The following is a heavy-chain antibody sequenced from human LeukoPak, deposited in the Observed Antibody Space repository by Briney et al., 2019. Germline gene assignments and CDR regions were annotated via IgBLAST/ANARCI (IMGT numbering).Heavy chain of an antibody. CDR2: ISAYNGNT. V-gene: IGHV1-18*01. CDR1: GYTFTSYG. Sequence: AASVKVSCKASGYTFTSYGISWVRQAPGQGLEWMGWISAYNGNTNYAQKLQGRVTMTTDTSTSTAYMELRSLRSDDTAVYYCARGHLSYGDYVFGTFDYWGQGTLVTVSS. J-gene: IGHJ4*02. D-gene: IGHD4-17*01. CDR3: ARGHLSYGDYVFGTFDY.